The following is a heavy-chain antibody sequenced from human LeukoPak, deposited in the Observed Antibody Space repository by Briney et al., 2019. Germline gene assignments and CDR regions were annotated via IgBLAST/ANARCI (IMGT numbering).Heavy chain of an antibody. CDR2: IYYSGTT. CDR1: GGSISSSPYY. Sequence: SETLSLTCTVSGGSISSSPYYWGWIRQPPGKGLEWIGSIYYSGTTHYNPSLESRVTISVDTSKNQFSLKLASVTAADTAVYYCARAERRGVRGVIITPVDYWGQGTLVTVSS. V-gene: IGHV4-39*07. D-gene: IGHD3-10*01. J-gene: IGHJ4*02. CDR3: ARAERRGVRGVIITPVDY.